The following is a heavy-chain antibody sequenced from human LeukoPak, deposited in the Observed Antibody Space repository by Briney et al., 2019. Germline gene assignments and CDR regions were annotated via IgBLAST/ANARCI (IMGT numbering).Heavy chain of an antibody. Sequence: SETLSLTCAVYGGSFSGYYWSWIRQPPGKGLEWIGEINHSGSTNYNPSLKSRVTTSVDMSKNQFSLKLSSVTAADTAVYYCARGAVPAAILAYFDYWGQGTLVTVSS. D-gene: IGHD2-2*01. V-gene: IGHV4-34*01. CDR2: INHSGST. J-gene: IGHJ4*02. CDR1: GGSFSGYY. CDR3: ARGAVPAAILAYFDY.